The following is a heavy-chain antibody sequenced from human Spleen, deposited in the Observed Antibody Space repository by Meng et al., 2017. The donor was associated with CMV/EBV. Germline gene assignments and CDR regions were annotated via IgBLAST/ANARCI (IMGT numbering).Heavy chain of an antibody. CDR3: AVIGYCSTTTCPDY. J-gene: IGHJ4*02. Sequence: ASGFTCSSYNVNWVRQAPGKGLEWVSCISGNSYYIYYADSVKGRFTISRDNAKKSLYLQMNSLRDEDTAVYYCAVIGYCSTTTCPDYWGQGTLVTVSS. CDR2: ISGNSYYI. D-gene: IGHD2-2*01. CDR1: GFTCSSYN. V-gene: IGHV3-21*01.